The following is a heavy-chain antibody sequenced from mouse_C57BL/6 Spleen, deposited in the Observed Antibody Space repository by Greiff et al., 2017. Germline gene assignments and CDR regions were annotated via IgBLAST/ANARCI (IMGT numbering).Heavy chain of an antibody. V-gene: IGHV5-17*01. J-gene: IGHJ4*01. CDR1: GFTFSDYG. CDR3: ARAPNYYGSSYSYYYAMDY. CDR2: ISSGSSTI. D-gene: IGHD1-1*01. Sequence: EVKVVESGGGLVKPGGSLKLSCAASGFTFSDYGMHWVRQAPEKGLEWVAYISSGSSTIYYADTVKGRFTISRDNAKNTLFLQMTSLRSEDTAMYYCARAPNYYGSSYSYYYAMDYWGQGTSVTVSS.